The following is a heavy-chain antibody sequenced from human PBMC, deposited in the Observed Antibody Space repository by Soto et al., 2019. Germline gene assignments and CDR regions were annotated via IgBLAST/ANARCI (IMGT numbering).Heavy chain of an antibody. CDR1: GFTFSSYV. J-gene: IGHJ5*02. CDR2: ISYDGSNK. Sequence: SLRLSCAASGFTFSSYVMHWVRQAPGKGLEWVAVISYDGSNKYYADSVKGRFTISRDNSKNTLYLQMNSLRAEDTAVYYCAKDLEYSSSSPWFDPWGQGTLVTVS. V-gene: IGHV3-30*18. D-gene: IGHD6-6*01. CDR3: AKDLEYSSSSPWFDP.